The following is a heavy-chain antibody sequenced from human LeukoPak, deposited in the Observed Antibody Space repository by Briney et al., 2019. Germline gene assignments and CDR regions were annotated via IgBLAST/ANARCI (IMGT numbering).Heavy chain of an antibody. V-gene: IGHV4-39*01. Sequence: KASETLSLTCTVSGGSISSSSYYWGWIRQPPGKGLEWIGRIYYSGSTYYNPSLKSRVTISVDTSKNQFSLKLSSVTAADTAVYYCARTFPYYDFWSGYLAFDYWGQGTLVTVSS. D-gene: IGHD3-3*01. CDR3: ARTFPYYDFWSGYLAFDY. CDR2: IYYSGST. CDR1: GGSISSSSYY. J-gene: IGHJ4*02.